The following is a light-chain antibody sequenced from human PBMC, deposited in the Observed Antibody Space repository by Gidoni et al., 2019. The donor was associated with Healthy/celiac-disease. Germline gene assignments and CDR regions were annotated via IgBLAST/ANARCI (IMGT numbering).Light chain of an antibody. Sequence: EIVLTQSPATLSLSPGERATLSCRASQSVSSYFAWYQQKPGQAPRLLISDASNRATGIPARFSGSGCGTDFNLTISSREPEDFAVDYCQQRSNGPPMYTFGQGTKLDIK. J-gene: IGKJ2*01. V-gene: IGKV3-11*01. CDR2: DAS. CDR3: QQRSNGPPMYT. CDR1: QSVSSY.